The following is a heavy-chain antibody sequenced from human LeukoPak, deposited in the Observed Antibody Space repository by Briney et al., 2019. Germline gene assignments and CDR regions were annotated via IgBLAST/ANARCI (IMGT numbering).Heavy chain of an antibody. Sequence: ASVKVSCKVSGYTLTELSIHWVRQAPGKGLEWMGGFDPEDGETIYAQQFQGRVTMTEDTSTDTAYMELSSLRSEDTAVFNCATAALDYGVIYYFDYWGQGTLVTVSS. D-gene: IGHD4-17*01. CDR3: ATAALDYGVIYYFDY. V-gene: IGHV1-24*01. CDR2: FDPEDGET. J-gene: IGHJ4*02. CDR1: GYTLTELS.